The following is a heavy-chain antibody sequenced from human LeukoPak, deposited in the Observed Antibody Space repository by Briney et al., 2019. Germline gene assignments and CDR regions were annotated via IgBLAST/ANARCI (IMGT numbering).Heavy chain of an antibody. J-gene: IGHJ4*02. CDR1: GFTLSNYA. V-gene: IGHV4-59*12. D-gene: IGHD3-10*01. CDR3: ARGAYYYGSGKIFDY. Sequence: GSLRLSCVASGFTLSNYAMSWVRQAPGKGLEWIGYIYYSGSTNYNPSLKSRVTISVDTSKNQFSLKLSSVTAADTAVYYCARGAYYYGSGKIFDYWGQGTLVTVSS. CDR2: IYYSGST.